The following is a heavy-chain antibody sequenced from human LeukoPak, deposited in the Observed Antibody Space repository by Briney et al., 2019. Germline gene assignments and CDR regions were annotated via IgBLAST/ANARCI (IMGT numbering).Heavy chain of an antibody. V-gene: IGHV7-4-1*02. CDR3: ATDLKKGDSGCFDY. Sequence: ASVKVSCKASGYTFTSSAMNWVRQAPGQGLEWMGWINTNTGNPTYAQGFTGRFVFSLDTSVSTAYLHISSLEAEDTAIYYCATDLKKGDSGCFDYWGQGTLVTVSS. J-gene: IGHJ4*02. CDR2: INTNTGNP. CDR1: GYTFTSSA. D-gene: IGHD6-19*01.